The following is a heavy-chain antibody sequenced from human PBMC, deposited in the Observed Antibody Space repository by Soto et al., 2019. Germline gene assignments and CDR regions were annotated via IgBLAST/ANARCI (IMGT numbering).Heavy chain of an antibody. D-gene: IGHD5-18*01. CDR2: IYHSGST. J-gene: IGHJ3*02. CDR3: ARDRRLQLSVSGSAFDI. CDR1: GGSISSSNW. Sequence: QVQLQESGPGLVKPSGTLSLTCAVSGGSISSSNWWSWVRQPPGKGLEWIGEIYHSGSTNYNPSLKSRVTRSVDKSKNQFSLKLSSVTAADTAVYYCARDRRLQLSVSGSAFDIWGQGTMVTVSS. V-gene: IGHV4-4*02.